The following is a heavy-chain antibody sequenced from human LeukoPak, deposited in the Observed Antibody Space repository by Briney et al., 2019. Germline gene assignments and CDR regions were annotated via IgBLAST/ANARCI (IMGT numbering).Heavy chain of an antibody. CDR2: MSHDGSVK. V-gene: IGHV3-30-3*01. CDR3: ARPREAGSSSGWYFDK. Sequence: GRSLRLSCAASGFTFSSYAMHWVRQAPGKGLEWVGVMSHDGSVKIYEDSVQGRFTISRDNSKNTLYLQLSSLRAEDTAVYHCARPREAGSSSGWYFDKWGQGTLVTVSS. J-gene: IGHJ4*02. D-gene: IGHD6-19*01. CDR1: GFTFSSYA.